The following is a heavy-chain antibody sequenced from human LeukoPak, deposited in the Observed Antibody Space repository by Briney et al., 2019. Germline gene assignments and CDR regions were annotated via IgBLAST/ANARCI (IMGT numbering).Heavy chain of an antibody. Sequence: SETLSLTCTVSGGSISSYYWSWIRQPPGKGLEWIGYIYYSGSTNYNPSLKSRVTISVDTSKNQFSLKLSSVTAADTAVYYCARGKGYDILTGYYNVCYFDYWGQGTLVTVSS. CDR3: ARGKGYDILTGYYNVCYFDY. CDR2: IYYSGST. CDR1: GGSISSYY. V-gene: IGHV4-59*01. J-gene: IGHJ4*02. D-gene: IGHD3-9*01.